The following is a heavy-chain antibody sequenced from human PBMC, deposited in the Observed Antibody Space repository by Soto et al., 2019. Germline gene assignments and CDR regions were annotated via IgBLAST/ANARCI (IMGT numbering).Heavy chain of an antibody. D-gene: IGHD6-13*01. CDR1: GGSVSSGSYY. Sequence: PSETLSLTCTVSGGSVSSGSYYWSWIRQPSGKGLEWIGYIYYSGSTSYNPSLKSRVTILVDTSKNQFSLKLSSVTAADTAVYYCARDHPGSSWFDEWGQGTLVTVSS. J-gene: IGHJ4*02. CDR2: IYYSGST. CDR3: ARDHPGSSWFDE. V-gene: IGHV4-61*01.